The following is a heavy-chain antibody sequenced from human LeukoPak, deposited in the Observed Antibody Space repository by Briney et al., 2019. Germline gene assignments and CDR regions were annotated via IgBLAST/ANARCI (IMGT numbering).Heavy chain of an antibody. D-gene: IGHD2-2*01. CDR3: AKDFVVVVSDY. CDR1: GGTFSSYA. J-gene: IGHJ4*02. V-gene: IGHV1-69*01. CDR2: IIPIFDTA. Sequence: SSVKVSCKASGGTFSSYAISWVRQAPGQGLEWMGGIIPIFDTANYAQKFQGRVKITADESTSTAYMELSSLRSEDTAVYYCAKDFVVVVSDYWGQGTLVTVSS.